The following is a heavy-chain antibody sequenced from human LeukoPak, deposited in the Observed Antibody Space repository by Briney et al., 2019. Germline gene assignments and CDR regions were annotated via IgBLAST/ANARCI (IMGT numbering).Heavy chain of an antibody. CDR2: IYTSGST. CDR3: ARDYLRSNYFDTSGYYFVDAFDI. CDR1: GDSISSYY. J-gene: IGHJ3*02. V-gene: IGHV4-4*07. Sequence: SETLSLTCTVSGDSISSYYWSWIRQPAGKGLEWIGRIYTSGSTNYNPSLKSRVTISVDTSKNQFSLKLGSVTAADTAVYYCARDYLRSNYFDTSGYYFVDAFDIWGQGTMVTVSS. D-gene: IGHD3-22*01.